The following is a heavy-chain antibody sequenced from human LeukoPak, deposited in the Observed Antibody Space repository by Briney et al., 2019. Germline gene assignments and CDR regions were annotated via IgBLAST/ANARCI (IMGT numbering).Heavy chain of an antibody. Sequence: GGSLRLSCAASGFXFSSYEMNWVRQAPGKGLEWVSYITASGGSTSYADSVKGRFTIFRDNAKNSLYLRMNSLRAEDTAVYYCARGPASSSWFDFWGQGTLVIVSS. J-gene: IGHJ4*02. CDR2: ITASGGST. V-gene: IGHV3-48*03. CDR1: GFXFSSYE. D-gene: IGHD6-13*01. CDR3: ARGPASSSWFDF.